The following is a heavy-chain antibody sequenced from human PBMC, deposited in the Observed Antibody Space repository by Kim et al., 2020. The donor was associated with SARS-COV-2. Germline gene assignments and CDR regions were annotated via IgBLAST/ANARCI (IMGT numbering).Heavy chain of an antibody. CDR1: GFTFSSYA. CDR3: AKDAYYYGSGSYYSIDY. D-gene: IGHD3-10*01. V-gene: IGHV3-23*01. CDR2: ISGSGGST. J-gene: IGHJ4*02. Sequence: GGSLRLSCAASGFTFSSYAMSWVRQAPGKGLEWVSAISGSGGSTYYADSVKGRFTISRDNSKNTLYLQMNSLRAEDTAVYYCAKDAYYYGSGSYYSIDYWGQGTLVTVSS.